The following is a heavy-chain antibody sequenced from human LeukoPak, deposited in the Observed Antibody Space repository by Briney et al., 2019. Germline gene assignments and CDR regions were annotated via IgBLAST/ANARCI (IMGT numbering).Heavy chain of an antibody. V-gene: IGHV1-18*01. CDR2: ISAYNGNT. CDR1: GYTFTSYG. Sequence: ASVKVSCKASGYTFTSYGISWVRQAPGQGLEWMRWISAYNGNTNYAQKLQGRVTMTTDTSTSTAYMELRSLRSDDTAVYYCAIFREYYYDSSGYGFGAFDIWGQGTMVTVSS. J-gene: IGHJ3*02. CDR3: AIFREYYYDSSGYGFGAFDI. D-gene: IGHD3-22*01.